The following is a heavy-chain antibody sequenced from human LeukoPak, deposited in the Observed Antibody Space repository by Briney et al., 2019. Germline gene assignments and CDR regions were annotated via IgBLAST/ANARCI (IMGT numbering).Heavy chain of an antibody. CDR3: ARDASGAAWRAKWFDP. V-gene: IGHV4-34*01. CDR1: GGSFSGYY. D-gene: IGHD6-25*01. CDR2: INHSGST. J-gene: IGHJ5*02. Sequence: SETLSLTCAVYGGSFSGYYWSWLRQPPGKGLEWIGEINHSGSTNYNPSLKSRVTISVDTSKNQFSLKLSSVTAADTAVYYCARDASGAAWRAKWFDPWGQGTLVTVSS.